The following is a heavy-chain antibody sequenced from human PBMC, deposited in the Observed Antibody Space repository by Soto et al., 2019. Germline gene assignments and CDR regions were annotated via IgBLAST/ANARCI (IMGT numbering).Heavy chain of an antibody. CDR3: ASYGFWSGVGLGGGYYFDY. V-gene: IGHV4-38-2*01. J-gene: IGHJ4*02. D-gene: IGHD3-3*01. CDR1: AYSISSGYY. Sequence: PSETLSLTCAVSAYSISSGYYWGWIRQPPGKGLEWIGSIYHSGSTYYNPSLKSRVTISVDTSKNQFSLKLSSVTAADKAVYYCASYGFWSGVGLGGGYYFDYWGQGTLVTVSS. CDR2: IYHSGST.